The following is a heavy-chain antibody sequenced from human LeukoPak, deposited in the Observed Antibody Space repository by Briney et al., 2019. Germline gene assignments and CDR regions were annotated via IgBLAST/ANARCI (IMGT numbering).Heavy chain of an antibody. CDR1: GFTFSSYS. Sequence: PGGSLRLSCAASGFTFSSYSMNWVRQAPGKGLEWVSYISSSSSTIYYADSVKGRFTISRDNAKNSLYLQMNSLRAEDTAVYYCARDAGRYSSSSGGAFDIWGQGTMVTVSS. J-gene: IGHJ3*02. D-gene: IGHD6-6*01. CDR3: ARDAGRYSSSSGGAFDI. V-gene: IGHV3-48*01. CDR2: ISSSSSTI.